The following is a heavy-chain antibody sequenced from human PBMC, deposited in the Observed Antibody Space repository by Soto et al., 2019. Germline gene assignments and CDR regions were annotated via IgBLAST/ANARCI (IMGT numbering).Heavy chain of an antibody. Sequence: SVKVSCKASGGTFSSYTISWVRQAPGQGLEWMGRIIPILGIANYAQKFQGRVTITADKSTSTAYMELSSLRSEDTAVYYCARGNTDCSGGSCYSGAFDYWGQGTLVTVSS. CDR2: IIPILGIA. D-gene: IGHD2-15*01. J-gene: IGHJ4*02. V-gene: IGHV1-69*02. CDR1: GGTFSSYT. CDR3: ARGNTDCSGGSCYSGAFDY.